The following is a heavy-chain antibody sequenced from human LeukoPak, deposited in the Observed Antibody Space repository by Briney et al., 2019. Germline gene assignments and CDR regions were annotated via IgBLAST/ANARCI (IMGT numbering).Heavy chain of an antibody. CDR1: GYTFTGYY. J-gene: IGHJ3*02. Sequence: ASVKVSCKASGYTFTGYYMHWVRQAPGKGLEWMGGINPNSGGTNYARKFQGRVTMTRDTSISIGYMELSRLRSEDTAVYYCARADIVVVPATPSLTNGCAFDIWGQGRMVTVSS. CDR3: ARADIVVVPATPSLTNGCAFDI. CDR2: INPNSGGT. D-gene: IGHD2-2*01. V-gene: IGHV1-2*02.